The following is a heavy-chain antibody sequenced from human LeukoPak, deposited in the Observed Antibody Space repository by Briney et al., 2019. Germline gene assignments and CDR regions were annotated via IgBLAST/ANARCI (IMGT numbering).Heavy chain of an antibody. CDR2: IYYSGST. CDR3: ARGNRGVLRDFDWLPDFVY. V-gene: IGHV4-59*08. Sequence: SETLSLTCTVSGGSISSYYWSWIRQPPGKGLEWIGYIYYSGSTNYNPSLKSRVTISVDTSKNQFSLKLSSVTAADTAVYYCARGNRGVLRDFDWLPDFVYWGQGTVVTVSS. J-gene: IGHJ4*02. D-gene: IGHD3-9*01. CDR1: GGSISSYY.